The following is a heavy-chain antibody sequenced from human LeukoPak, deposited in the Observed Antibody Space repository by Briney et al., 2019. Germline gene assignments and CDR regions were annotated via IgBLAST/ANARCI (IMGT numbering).Heavy chain of an antibody. V-gene: IGHV1-2*02. D-gene: IGHD3-10*01. CDR2: INPNSGGT. Sequence: ASVKVSCKASGYTFTGYYMHWVRQAPGQGLEWMEWINPNSGGTNYAQKFQGRVTMTRDTSISTAYMELSRLRSDDTAVYYCARVAVRGGNNRLDYWGQGTLVTVSS. J-gene: IGHJ4*02. CDR1: GYTFTGYY. CDR3: ARVAVRGGNNRLDY.